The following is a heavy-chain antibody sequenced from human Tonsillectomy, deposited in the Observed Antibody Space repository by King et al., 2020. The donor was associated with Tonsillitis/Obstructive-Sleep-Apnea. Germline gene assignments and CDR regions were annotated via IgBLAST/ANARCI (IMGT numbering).Heavy chain of an antibody. CDR3: ARHHSSTGTFDY. CDR1: GYNFTSYW. D-gene: IGHD1-1*01. V-gene: IGHV5-51*01. J-gene: IGHJ4*02. Sequence: QLVQSGAEVKKPGESLKISCKGSGYNFTSYWIVWVRQMPGKGLEWMGIIYPGDSDSRYSPAFQGQVTISADKSISTAYLQGSSLKASDTAMYYCARHHSSTGTFDYWGQGTLVTVSS. CDR2: IYPGDSDS.